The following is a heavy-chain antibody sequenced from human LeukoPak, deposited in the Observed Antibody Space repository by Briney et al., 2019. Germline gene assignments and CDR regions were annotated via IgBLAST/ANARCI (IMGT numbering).Heavy chain of an antibody. J-gene: IGHJ6*02. CDR3: ARDRYYGSYGMDV. CDR2: ISSDGSST. CDR1: GFTFSSYW. Sequence: GGSLRLSCAASGFTFSSYWMHWVRQAPGKGLVWVSRISSDGSSTSYADSVKGRFTIPRDNAKNTLYLQMNSLRAEDTAVYYCARDRYYGSYGMDVWGQGTTVTVSS. V-gene: IGHV3-74*01. D-gene: IGHD3-10*01.